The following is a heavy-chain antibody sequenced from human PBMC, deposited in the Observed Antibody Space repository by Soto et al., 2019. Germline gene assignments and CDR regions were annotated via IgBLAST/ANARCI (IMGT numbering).Heavy chain of an antibody. CDR1: GGSVSSGSYY. D-gene: IGHD3-10*01. Sequence: QVQLQESGPGLVKPSETLSLTCTVSGGSVSSGSYYWSWIRQPPGKGLEWIGYIYYSGSTNYNPALKRRVTISVDTAKNQFSLKLSSVNAADTGVDYCARDKGSLDVFDPWGQGTLGPVSS. V-gene: IGHV4-61*01. CDR3: ARDKGSLDVFDP. J-gene: IGHJ5*02. CDR2: IYYSGST.